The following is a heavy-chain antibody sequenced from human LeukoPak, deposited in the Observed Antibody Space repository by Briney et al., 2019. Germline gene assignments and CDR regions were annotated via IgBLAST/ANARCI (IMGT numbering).Heavy chain of an antibody. J-gene: IGHJ4*02. Sequence: GGSLRLSCAASGFTVSGNYMSWVRQAPGKGLEWVANIKQDGSEKNYVDSVKGRFTISRDNAKNSLDLQMNSLRGEDTAVYYCARAGGYASSWAYWGQGTLVTVSS. V-gene: IGHV3-7*01. CDR1: GFTVSGNY. CDR2: IKQDGSEK. D-gene: IGHD5-12*01. CDR3: ARAGGYASSWAY.